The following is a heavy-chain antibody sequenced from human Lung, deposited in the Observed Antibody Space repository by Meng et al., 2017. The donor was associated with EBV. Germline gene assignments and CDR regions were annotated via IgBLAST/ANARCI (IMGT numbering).Heavy chain of an antibody. CDR3: AREADGATFDY. CDR2: IIPIFGTA. CDR1: GGTFSSYA. J-gene: IGHJ4*02. V-gene: IGHV1-69*13. D-gene: IGHD1-26*01. Sequence: QVQVVQSGAEVKRPGASVQVYCKASGGTFSSYAISWVRQAPGQGLEWMGGIIPIFGTANYAQKFQGRVTITADESTSTAYMELSSLRSEDTAVYYCAREADGATFDYWGQGTLVTVSS.